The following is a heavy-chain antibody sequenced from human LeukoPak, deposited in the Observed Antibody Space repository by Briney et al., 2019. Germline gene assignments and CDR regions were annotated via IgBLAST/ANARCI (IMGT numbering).Heavy chain of an antibody. J-gene: IGHJ1*01. CDR2: IIPIFGTA. V-gene: IGHV1-69*13. D-gene: IGHD2-15*01. CDR1: GGTFSSYA. Sequence: SVKVSCKASGGTFSSYAISWVRQAPGQGLEWMGGIIPIFGTANYAQKFQGRVTITADESTSTAYMELSSLRSEDTAVYYCARGCSGGSCSEYFQHWGQGTLVTVSS. CDR3: ARGCSGGSCSEYFQH.